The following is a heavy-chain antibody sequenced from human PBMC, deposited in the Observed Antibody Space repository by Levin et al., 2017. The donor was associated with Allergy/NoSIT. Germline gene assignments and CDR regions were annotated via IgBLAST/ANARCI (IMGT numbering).Heavy chain of an antibody. D-gene: IGHD2-15*01. CDR2: ISSDGGDI. Sequence: GGSLRLSCAASGFTFSSYAMHWVRQAPGKGLEWVAFISSDGGDIFYVDSVQGRFTISRDNSRDTLYLQMNSLRAEDTAGYFCAKDLTNTGYCSGGSCYRLDYWGQGTLVTVSS. J-gene: IGHJ4*02. V-gene: IGHV3-30*18. CDR1: GFTFSSYA. CDR3: AKDLTNTGYCSGGSCYRLDY.